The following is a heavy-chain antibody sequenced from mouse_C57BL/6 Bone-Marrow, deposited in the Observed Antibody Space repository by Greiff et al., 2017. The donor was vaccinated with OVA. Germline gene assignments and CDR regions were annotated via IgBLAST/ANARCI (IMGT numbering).Heavy chain of an antibody. CDR1: GFTFSSYA. CDR3: AGVTTGGFYYAMDY. Sequence: EVQLVESGGGLVKPGGSLKLSCAASGFTFSSYAMSWVRQTPEKRLEWVATISDGGSYTYYPDNVKGRFTISRDNAKNNLYLQMSHLKSEDTAMYYCAGVTTGGFYYAMDYWGQGTSVTVSS. V-gene: IGHV5-4*01. CDR2: ISDGGSYT. J-gene: IGHJ4*01. D-gene: IGHD2-1*01.